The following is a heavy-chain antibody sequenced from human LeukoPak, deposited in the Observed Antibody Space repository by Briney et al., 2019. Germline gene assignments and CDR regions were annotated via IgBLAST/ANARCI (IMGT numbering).Heavy chain of an antibody. Sequence: PGGSLRLSCAASGFTFSSYWMHWVRQAPGKGLVWVSRINSDGSSTSYADSVKGRFTISRDNSKNTLYLQMNSLRAEDTAVYYCAKVKQYSSSWYVIDYWGQGTLVTVSS. D-gene: IGHD6-13*01. CDR1: GFTFSSYW. CDR2: INSDGSST. CDR3: AKVKQYSSSWYVIDY. V-gene: IGHV3-74*01. J-gene: IGHJ4*02.